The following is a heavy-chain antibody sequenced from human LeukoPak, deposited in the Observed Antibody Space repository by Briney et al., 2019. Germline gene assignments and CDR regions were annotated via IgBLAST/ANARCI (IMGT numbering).Heavy chain of an antibody. J-gene: IGHJ4*02. CDR1: GGSISSYY. CDR2: IHNSGRP. D-gene: IGHD3-16*01. V-gene: IGHV4-59*01. Sequence: SETLSLTCTVSGGSISSYYWNWIRQPPGKGLEWIGYIHNSGRPDYNPSLKSRVTISVDTSKNQFSLNLISVTAADTAVYYCARVSRWSDWAFEGWGQGTLVTVSS. CDR3: ARVSRWSDWAFEG.